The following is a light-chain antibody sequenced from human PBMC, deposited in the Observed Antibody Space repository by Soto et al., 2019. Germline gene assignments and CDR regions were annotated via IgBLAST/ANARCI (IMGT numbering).Light chain of an antibody. J-gene: IGKJ2*01. Sequence: DIQMTQSPSTLSASVGDRVTITCRASQSISSWLAWYQQKPGKAPKLLIYKASSLESGVPSRFSGSGSGTEFTLTISRLQPDDFATYYCQQYNSYPYTFGQGTKLGIK. CDR3: QQYNSYPYT. CDR2: KAS. V-gene: IGKV1-5*03. CDR1: QSISSW.